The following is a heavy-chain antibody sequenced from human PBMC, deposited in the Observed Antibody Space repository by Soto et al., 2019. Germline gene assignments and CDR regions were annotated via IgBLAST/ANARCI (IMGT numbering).Heavy chain of an antibody. CDR2: IGCSGGGT. CDR1: GFTFSSYA. D-gene: IGHD1-1*01. J-gene: IGHJ4*02. V-gene: IGHV3-23*01. CDR3: AKFGMATTKRSHTYYIHX. Sequence: GGSLRLSFAASGFTFSSYAMSWVRQAPGKGLEWVSSIGCSGGGTYYADSVKVRFTFSIDNSKNTLYLQMNSLRAEDTAVYYCAKFGMATTKRSHTYYIHXWGQGALFTVSX.